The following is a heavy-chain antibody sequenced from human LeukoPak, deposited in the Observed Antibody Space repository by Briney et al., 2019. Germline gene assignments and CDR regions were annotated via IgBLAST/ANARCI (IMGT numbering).Heavy chain of an antibody. CDR2: ISAYNGNT. J-gene: IGHJ4*02. V-gene: IGHV1-18*01. CDR3: VRDIAVAAIIPPYFDY. CDR1: SYTFNSYG. D-gene: IGHD6-19*01. Sequence: ASVKVSCKASSYTFNSYGISWVRQAPGQGLEWMGWISAYNGNTNYAQNLQGRVTMTTDTSTSTAYMEQRSLRSDDTAVYYCVRDIAVAAIIPPYFDYWGQGTLVTVSS.